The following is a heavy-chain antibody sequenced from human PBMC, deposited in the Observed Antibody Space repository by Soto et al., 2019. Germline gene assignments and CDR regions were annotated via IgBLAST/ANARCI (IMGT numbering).Heavy chain of an antibody. Sequence: GGSLRLSCAASGFTFSSYSMNWVRQAPGKGLEWVSSISSSSSYIYYADSVKGRFTISRDNAKNSLYLQMNSLRAEDTAVYYCARGSRPGYCSSTSCPADYWGQGTLVTVSS. D-gene: IGHD2-2*01. CDR1: GFTFSSYS. CDR2: ISSSSSYI. CDR3: ARGSRPGYCSSTSCPADY. J-gene: IGHJ4*02. V-gene: IGHV3-21*01.